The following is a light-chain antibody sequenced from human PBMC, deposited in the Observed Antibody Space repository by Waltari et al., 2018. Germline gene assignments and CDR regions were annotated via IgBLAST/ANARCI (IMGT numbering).Light chain of an antibody. J-gene: IGKJ4*01. CDR1: ESVLFSSRNKNP. CDR2: WAS. CDR3: QQYYDSPLT. Sequence: DIVMTQSPDSLAVSLGERATINCKSSESVLFSSRNKNPLAWYQQKPGPPPKLLLYWASTRESGVPDRFSGSGSGTDFPLTISSLQAEDVAIYYCQQYYDSPLTFGGGTKVEIK. V-gene: IGKV4-1*01.